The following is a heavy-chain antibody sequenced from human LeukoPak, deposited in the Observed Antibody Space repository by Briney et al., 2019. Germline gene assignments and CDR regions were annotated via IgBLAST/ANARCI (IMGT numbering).Heavy chain of an antibody. CDR2: ISGSRGPI. J-gene: IGHJ6*02. CDR3: TREIYYYGMDV. CDR1: GFTFSTYS. Sequence: GGSLRLSCVASGFTFSTYSMNWVRQAPGKGLEWISYISGSRGPIYYSCSVRGRFTISRDDAKNSLFLQMNRLRLEDTAVYYCTREIYYYGMDVWGQGTTVTVSS. V-gene: IGHV3-48*01.